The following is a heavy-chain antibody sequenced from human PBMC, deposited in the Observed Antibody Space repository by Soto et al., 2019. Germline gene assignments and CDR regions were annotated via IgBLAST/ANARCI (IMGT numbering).Heavy chain of an antibody. V-gene: IGHV4-34*01. CDR2: INHSGST. Sequence: QVQLQQWGAGLLKPSETLSLTCAVYGGSFSGYYWSWIRQPPGKGLEWIGEINHSGSTNYNPSLKRRVTISVDTSKNQFSLKLSSVTAADTAVYYCARSRQLVPFDYWGQGTLVTVSS. J-gene: IGHJ4*02. D-gene: IGHD6-13*01. CDR1: GGSFSGYY. CDR3: ARSRQLVPFDY.